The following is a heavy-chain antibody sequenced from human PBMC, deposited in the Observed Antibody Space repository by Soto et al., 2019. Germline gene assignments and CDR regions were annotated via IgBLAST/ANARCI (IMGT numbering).Heavy chain of an antibody. CDR1: GFTFSSYG. Sequence: QVQLVESGGGVVQPGRSLRLSCAASGFTFSSYGMHWVRQAAGKGLEWVAVIWYDGSNKYYADSVKGRFTISRDNSKNTLYLQMNSLRAEDTAVYYCAREYGYSYGSYYYGMDVWGQGTTVTVSS. V-gene: IGHV3-33*01. D-gene: IGHD5-18*01. J-gene: IGHJ6*02. CDR2: IWYDGSNK. CDR3: AREYGYSYGSYYYGMDV.